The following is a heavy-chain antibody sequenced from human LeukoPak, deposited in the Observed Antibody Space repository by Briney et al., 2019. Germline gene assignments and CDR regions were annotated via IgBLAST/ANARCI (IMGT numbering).Heavy chain of an antibody. J-gene: IGHJ4*02. D-gene: IGHD6-19*01. Sequence: GESLKISCKGSGYSFTSYWIGWVRQMPGKGLEWMGIIYPGDSDTRYSPSFQGQVTISADKSNNTAYLQWSSLKASDTAMYYCARQSIAVAGTFDYWGRGTLVTVSS. V-gene: IGHV5-51*01. CDR3: ARQSIAVAGTFDY. CDR2: IYPGDSDT. CDR1: GYSFTSYW.